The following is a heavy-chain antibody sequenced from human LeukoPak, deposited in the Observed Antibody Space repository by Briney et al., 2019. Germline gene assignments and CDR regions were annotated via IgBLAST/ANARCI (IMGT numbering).Heavy chain of an antibody. CDR3: ARTDNKYDSRLLFN. CDR1: GYTFTGYY. D-gene: IGHD3-22*01. J-gene: IGHJ4*02. CDR2: INPNSGGT. Sequence: GASVKVSCKASGYTFTGYYMHWVRQAPGQGLEWMGWINPNSGGTNYAQKFQGRVTMTRDTSIGTAYMELNRLQSDDTAIYYCARTDNKYDSRLLFNWGQGTQIIVSS. V-gene: IGHV1-2*02.